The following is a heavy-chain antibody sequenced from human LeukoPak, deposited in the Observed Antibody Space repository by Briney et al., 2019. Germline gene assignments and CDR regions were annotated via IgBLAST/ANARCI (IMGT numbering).Heavy chain of an antibody. J-gene: IGHJ4*02. CDR2: IYTSGST. Sequence: SETLSLTCTVSGGSISSYYWSWIRQPAGKGLEWIGRIYTSGSTNYSPSLKGRVTMSVDTSKNQFSLKLSSVTAADTAVYYCARFVGGNYYDSSGYADYWGQGTLVTVSS. D-gene: IGHD3-22*01. CDR1: GGSISSYY. CDR3: ARFVGGNYYDSSGYADY. V-gene: IGHV4-4*07.